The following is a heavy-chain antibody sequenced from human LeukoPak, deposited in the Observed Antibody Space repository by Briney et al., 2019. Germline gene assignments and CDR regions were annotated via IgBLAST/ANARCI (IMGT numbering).Heavy chain of an antibody. CDR3: ASKATGTAGTFDY. D-gene: IGHD6-19*01. Sequence: SETLSLTCTVSGGSISSYYWSWIRQPPGKGLEWIGYIYYSGSTNYNPPLKSRVTISVDTSKNQFSLKLSSVTAADTAVYYCASKATGTAGTFDYWGQGTLVTVSS. V-gene: IGHV4-59*01. CDR1: GGSISSYY. J-gene: IGHJ4*02. CDR2: IYYSGST.